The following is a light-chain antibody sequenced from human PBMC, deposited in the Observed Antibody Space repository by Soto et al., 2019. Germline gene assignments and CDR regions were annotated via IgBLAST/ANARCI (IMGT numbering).Light chain of an antibody. CDR2: EVT. CDR1: GSDVGGYDY. Sequence: QSVLPQPASVSGSPGQSITSSCTGTGSDVGGYDYVSWYPHHPGKAPKVMIYEVTNRPSGVSNRFSGSKSANTASLTISGLLAEDEPDYYCSSYTSSSTYVFGNGTKVTAL. V-gene: IGLV2-14*01. J-gene: IGLJ1*01. CDR3: SSYTSSSTYV.